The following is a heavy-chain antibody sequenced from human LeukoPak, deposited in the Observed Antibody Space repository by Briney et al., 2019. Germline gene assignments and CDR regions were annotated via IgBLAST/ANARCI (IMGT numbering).Heavy chain of an antibody. J-gene: IGHJ4*02. CDR2: IKGKTDGETT. CDR3: TTEGCYVSRIY. Sequence: GGSLRLSCAASGFTFNNAWMSWVRQAPGKGLGWVGRIKGKTDGETTDYATPVKGRFIISRDDSKDTLYLQMNSLKTEDTAIYYCTTEGCYVSRIYWGQGTLVTVSS. D-gene: IGHD3-10*01. CDR1: GFTFNNAW. V-gene: IGHV3-15*01.